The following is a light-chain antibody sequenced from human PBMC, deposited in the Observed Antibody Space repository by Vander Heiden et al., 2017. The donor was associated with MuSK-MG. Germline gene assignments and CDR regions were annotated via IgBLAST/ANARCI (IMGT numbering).Light chain of an antibody. CDR3: AAWDDSLRVV. V-gene: IGLV1-47*01. CDR2: RNN. J-gene: IGLJ2*01. Sequence: QSVLTQPPSASGTPGQRVTISCSGSSSNIGSNYVYGYQQPPGTAPKLLIYRNNQRPSGVPDRFSGSKSGTSASLAISGLRSEDEADYYCAAWDDSLRVVCGGGTKLTVL. CDR1: SSNIGSNY.